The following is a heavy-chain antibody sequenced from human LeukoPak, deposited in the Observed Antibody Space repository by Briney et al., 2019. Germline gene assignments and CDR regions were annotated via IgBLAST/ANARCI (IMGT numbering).Heavy chain of an antibody. CDR3: ARWSRPEYGSSG. Sequence: PSETLSLTCTVSGGSMSSYYWSWIRQPPGKGLEWIGYIYYTGSTNYNPSLKSRVTISVDTSKNQFSLKLSSVTAADTAVYYCARWSRPEYGSSGWGQGTMVTVSS. V-gene: IGHV4-59*08. D-gene: IGHD3-10*01. J-gene: IGHJ3*01. CDR1: GGSMSSYY. CDR2: IYYTGST.